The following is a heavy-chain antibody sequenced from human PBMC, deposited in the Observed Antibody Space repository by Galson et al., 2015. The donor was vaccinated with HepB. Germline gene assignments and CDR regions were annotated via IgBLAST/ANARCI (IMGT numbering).Heavy chain of an antibody. V-gene: IGHV3-21*01. CDR1: GFTFSSYT. J-gene: IGHJ4*02. CDR2: ISTSSAYI. Sequence: SLRLSCAASGFTFSSYTMNWVRQAPGKGLEWVSSISTSSAYIYYADSVKGRFTISRDNAKNSLYLQMNSLRAEDTAVYYCVRDFCSGDVCYDGIGFDYWGQGTLVTVSS. D-gene: IGHD2-8*02. CDR3: VRDFCSGDVCYDGIGFDY.